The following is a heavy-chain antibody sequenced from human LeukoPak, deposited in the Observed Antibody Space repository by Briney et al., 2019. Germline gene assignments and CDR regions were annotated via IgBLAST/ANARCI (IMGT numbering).Heavy chain of an antibody. CDR1: GGSISSDDYY. CDR3: ARDSARIIDC. J-gene: IGHJ4*02. Sequence: SETLSLICTVSGGSISSDDYYWSWIRQPPGKGLEWIGYIYTSGMTYYNPSLKSRVSISVDTSKNQFSLKLSSVTAADTAVYYCARDSARIIDCWGQGTLVAVSS. V-gene: IGHV4-30-4*01. D-gene: IGHD1-26*01. CDR2: IYTSGMT.